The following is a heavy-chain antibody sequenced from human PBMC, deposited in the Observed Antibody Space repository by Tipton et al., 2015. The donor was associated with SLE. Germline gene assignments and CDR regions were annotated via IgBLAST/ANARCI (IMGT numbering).Heavy chain of an antibody. CDR3: ARGYYDFWSVYYTLDY. CDR1: GGSISSYY. CDR2: IYYSGST. Sequence: TLSLTCTVSGGSISSYYWSWIRQPPGKGLEWIGYIYYSGSTNYNSSLKSRVTISVDTSKNQFSLKLSSVTAAGTAVYYCARGYYDFWSVYYTLDYWGQGTLVTVSS. V-gene: IGHV4-59*01. J-gene: IGHJ4*02. D-gene: IGHD3-3*01.